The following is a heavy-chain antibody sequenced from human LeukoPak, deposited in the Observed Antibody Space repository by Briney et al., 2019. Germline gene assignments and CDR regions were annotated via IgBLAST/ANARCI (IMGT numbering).Heavy chain of an antibody. D-gene: IGHD1-26*01. Sequence: PGGSLRLSCAASGFTFGSYGMHWVRQAPGKVLEWVAFIRYDGSNKYYADSVKGRFTISRDNSKNTLYLQMNSLRAEDTAVYYGAKEGSSGSYYGYYYYYMDVWGKGTTVTISS. CDR2: IRYDGSNK. V-gene: IGHV3-30*02. CDR3: AKEGSSGSYYGYYYYYMDV. J-gene: IGHJ6*03. CDR1: GFTFGSYG.